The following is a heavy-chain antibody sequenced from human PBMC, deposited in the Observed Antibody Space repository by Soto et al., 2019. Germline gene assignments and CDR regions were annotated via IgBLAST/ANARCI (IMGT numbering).Heavy chain of an antibody. Sequence: PGGSLRLSCAASGFTFSSYWMHWVRQVPGKGLEWIGRIKTNSDGGTVDYASPVKGRFTISRDDSKSMLYLDLNSLKTEDTGVYFCATVYCATTSCYAPFDYWGKGTLVTVSS. CDR3: ATVYCATTSCYAPFDY. D-gene: IGHD2-2*01. CDR2: IKTNSDGGTV. CDR1: GFTFSSYW. V-gene: IGHV3-15*01. J-gene: IGHJ4*02.